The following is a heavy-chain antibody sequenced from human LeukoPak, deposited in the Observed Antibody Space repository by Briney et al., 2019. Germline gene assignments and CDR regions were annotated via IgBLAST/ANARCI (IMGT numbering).Heavy chain of an antibody. J-gene: IGHJ4*02. CDR1: GFTFSSYW. CDR3: ARTFYYGSGSLYYFDY. V-gene: IGHV3-7*01. D-gene: IGHD3-10*01. CDR2: IKQDGSEK. Sequence: GRSLRLSCAASGFTFSSYWMSWVRQAPGKGLEWVANIKQDGSEKYYVDSVKGRFPISRDNAKNSLYLQMNSLRAEDTAVYYCARTFYYGSGSLYYFDYWGQGTLVTVSS.